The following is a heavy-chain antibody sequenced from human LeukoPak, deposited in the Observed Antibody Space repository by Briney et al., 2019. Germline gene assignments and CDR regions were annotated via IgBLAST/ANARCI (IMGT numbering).Heavy chain of an antibody. CDR1: GFTFSSYA. J-gene: IGHJ6*02. V-gene: IGHV3-30*04. CDR3: ARDCKQKVTYYDFWSGYSYGMDV. D-gene: IGHD3-3*01. Sequence: GGSPRLSCAASGFTFSSYAMHWVRQAPGKGLEWVAVISYDGSNKYYADSVKGRFTISRDNSKNTLYLQMNSLRAEDTAVYYCARDCKQKVTYYDFWSGYSYGMDVWGQGTTVTVSS. CDR2: ISYDGSNK.